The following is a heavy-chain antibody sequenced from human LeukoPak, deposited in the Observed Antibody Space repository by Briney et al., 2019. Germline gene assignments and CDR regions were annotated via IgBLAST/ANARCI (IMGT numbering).Heavy chain of an antibody. J-gene: IGHJ4*02. D-gene: IGHD6-19*01. V-gene: IGHV3-23*01. CDR1: AFTFSSYA. CDR3: AKGSQGLAVELDY. CDR2: ISGSGGST. Sequence: PGGSLRLSCAASAFTFSSYAMSWVRQAPGKGLEWVSAISGSGGSTYYADSVKGRFTISRDNSKNTLYLQMNSLRAEATAVYYRAKGSQGLAVELDYWGQGTLVTVSS.